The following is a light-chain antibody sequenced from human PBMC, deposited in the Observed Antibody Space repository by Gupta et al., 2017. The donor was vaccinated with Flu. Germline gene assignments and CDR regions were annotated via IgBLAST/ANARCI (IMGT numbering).Light chain of an antibody. Sequence: DIVMIQSPDSLAVSLGERATINCKSSQSVLYSSTNKNYLAWYQQKPGQSPKLLIYWASTREAGVPDRFSGSGSGTDFALTISSLQAEDVAVYYCQQYDNIPWTFGQGTXVEIK. CDR2: WAS. CDR3: QQYDNIPWT. CDR1: QSVLYSSTNKNY. V-gene: IGKV4-1*01. J-gene: IGKJ1*01.